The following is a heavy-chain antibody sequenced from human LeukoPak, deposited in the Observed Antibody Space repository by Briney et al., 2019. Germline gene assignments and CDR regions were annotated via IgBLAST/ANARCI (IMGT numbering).Heavy chain of an antibody. D-gene: IGHD1-7*01. CDR1: GVSISSSDYY. J-gene: IGHJ6*03. Sequence: SETLSLTCAVSGVSISSSDYYWGWIRQPPGKGLEWIGYIYYSGSTNYNPSLKSRVTISVDTSKNQFSLKLSSVTAADTAVYYCARSKGNYSFYYYYYMDVWGKGTTVTVSS. V-gene: IGHV4-61*05. CDR2: IYYSGST. CDR3: ARSKGNYSFYYYYYMDV.